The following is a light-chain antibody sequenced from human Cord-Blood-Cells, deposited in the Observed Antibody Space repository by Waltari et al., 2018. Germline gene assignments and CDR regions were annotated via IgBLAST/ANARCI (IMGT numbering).Light chain of an antibody. CDR2: GAS. J-gene: IGKJ2*01. CDR3: QQYGSSPPYT. Sequence: IVLTQSPGTLSLSPGARATLSCGASPGVNSPYLAWYKQKLGQAPRHLLYGASRRAAGIPDRFSGSGSATDFTLTISRLEPEEVAGYYCQQYGSSPPYTFGQGTKLEIK. V-gene: IGKV3-20*01. CDR1: PGVNSPY.